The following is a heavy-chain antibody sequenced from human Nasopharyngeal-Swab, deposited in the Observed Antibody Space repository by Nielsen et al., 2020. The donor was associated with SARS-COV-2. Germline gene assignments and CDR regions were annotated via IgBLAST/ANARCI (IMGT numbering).Heavy chain of an antibody. CDR3: ARGGNYYDSSGYVYYYYGMDV. D-gene: IGHD3-22*01. CDR2: ISSSSNYI. Sequence: GGSLRLSCAASGFTFSIYSMNWVRQAPGKGLEWVSSISSSSNYIYYADSVKGRFTISRDNAKNSLYLQMNSLRAEDTAVYYCARGGNYYDSSGYVYYYYGMDVWGQGTTVTVSS. CDR1: GFTFSIYS. V-gene: IGHV3-21*01. J-gene: IGHJ6*02.